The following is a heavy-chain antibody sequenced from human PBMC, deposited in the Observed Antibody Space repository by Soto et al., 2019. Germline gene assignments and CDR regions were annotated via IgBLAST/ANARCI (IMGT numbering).Heavy chain of an antibody. CDR1: GFTFIDYA. J-gene: IGHJ4*02. Sequence: AASLRLSFEPSGFTFIDYALRWVRQVPGKWLEWVSGISGAGGDTYYRDSVQGRFTISRDHSKKTVYLQMNGLRADDTARDYCAKDRKITLIVVQTPFDLWGQGT. V-gene: IGHV3-23*01. CDR3: AKDRKITLIVVQTPFDL. D-gene: IGHD3-16*01. CDR2: ISGAGGDT.